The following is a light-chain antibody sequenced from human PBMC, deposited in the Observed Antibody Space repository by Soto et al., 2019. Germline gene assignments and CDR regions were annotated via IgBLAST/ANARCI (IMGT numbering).Light chain of an antibody. V-gene: IGKV3-11*01. CDR3: HQRSNWPLT. CDR1: QSVSNNY. Sequence: EIVLTQSPGTLSLSPGERATLSCRASQSVSNNYLAWYQHKPGQAPRLLIYDTSNRATGIPARFSGSGSGTDFTLTISSLEPEDFAVYYCHQRSNWPLTFGGGTKVDIK. CDR2: DTS. J-gene: IGKJ4*01.